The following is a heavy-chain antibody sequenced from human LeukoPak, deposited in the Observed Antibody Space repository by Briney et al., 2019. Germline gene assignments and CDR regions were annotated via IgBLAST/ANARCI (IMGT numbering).Heavy chain of an antibody. CDR1: GFTFSSYG. J-gene: IGHJ6*03. V-gene: IGHV3-30*18. CDR2: ISYDGSNK. D-gene: IGHD6-13*01. Sequence: PGGSLRLSCAASGFTFSSYGMHWVRQAPGKGLEWVAVISYDGSNKYYADSVKGRFTISRDNSKNTLYLQMNSLRAEDTAVYYCAKVASYSSSHPTYYYYYYMDVWGKGTTVTVSS. CDR3: AKVASYSSSHPTYYYYYYMDV.